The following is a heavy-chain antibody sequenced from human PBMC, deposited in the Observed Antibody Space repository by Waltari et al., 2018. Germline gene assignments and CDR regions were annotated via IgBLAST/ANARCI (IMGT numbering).Heavy chain of an antibody. V-gene: IGHV1-8*03. D-gene: IGHD6-19*01. CDR3: ARPRIAVAGRGGAFWY. Sequence: QVQLVQSGAEVKKPGASVKVSCKASGYTFTSYDINWVRQATGQGLEWMGWMNPNSGNTGYAQKFQGRVTITRNTSISTAYMELSSLRSEDTAVFYCARPRIAVAGRGGAFWYWGQGTLVTVSS. CDR1: GYTFTSYD. CDR2: MNPNSGNT. J-gene: IGHJ4*02.